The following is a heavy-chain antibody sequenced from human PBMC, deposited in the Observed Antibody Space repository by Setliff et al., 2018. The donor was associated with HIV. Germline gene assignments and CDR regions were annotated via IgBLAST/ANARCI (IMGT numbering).Heavy chain of an antibody. J-gene: IGHJ4*02. D-gene: IGHD5-12*01. CDR3: ARCMGRPDVSDYDDYVDY. CDR2: ISAYNGNT. V-gene: IGHV1-18*01. CDR1: GYTFTSYG. Sequence: ASVNVSCKASGYTFTSYGISWVRQAPGQGLEWMGWISAYNGNTNYAQKLQGRVTMTTDTSTSTAYMELRSLRSDDTAVYYCARCMGRPDVSDYDDYVDYWGQGTLVTVSS.